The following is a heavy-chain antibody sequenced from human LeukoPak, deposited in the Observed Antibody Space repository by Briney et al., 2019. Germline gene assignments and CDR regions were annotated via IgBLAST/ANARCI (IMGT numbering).Heavy chain of an antibody. J-gene: IGHJ2*01. CDR2: SNYRGST. Sequence: SETLSLTCTVSGGSISSYYWSWLRQPPGKGLEWIGYSNYRGSTDYNPSLKSRVTFSVDTSKNQFSLRLPSVTAADTAVYYCGRRTYYDTLTGYNYWYFDLWGRGTLVTVSS. D-gene: IGHD3-9*01. V-gene: IGHV4-59*01. CDR3: GRRTYYDTLTGYNYWYFDL. CDR1: GGSISSYY.